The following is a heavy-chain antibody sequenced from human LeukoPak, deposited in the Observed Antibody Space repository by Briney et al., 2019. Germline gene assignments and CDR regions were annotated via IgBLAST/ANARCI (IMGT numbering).Heavy chain of an antibody. CDR1: GYTFTGYY. Sequence: SVKVSCKASGYTFTGYYMHWVRQAPGQGLEWMGGIIPIFGTANYAQKFQGRVTITTDESTSTAYMELSSLRSEDTAVYYCARSYYYGSGSYCNPLGTFDYWGQGTLVTVSS. V-gene: IGHV1-69*05. J-gene: IGHJ4*02. CDR3: ARSYYYGSGSYCNPLGTFDY. D-gene: IGHD3-10*01. CDR2: IIPIFGTA.